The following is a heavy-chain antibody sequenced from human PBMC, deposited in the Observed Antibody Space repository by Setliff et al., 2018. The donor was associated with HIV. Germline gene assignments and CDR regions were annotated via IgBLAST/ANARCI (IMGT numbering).Heavy chain of an antibody. CDR3: ARDSGTTMGASGPGY. CDR1: EFTFSSYA. CDR2: IGYTSIDR. V-gene: IGHV3-21*01. Sequence: GGSLRLSCVASEFTFSSYAMNWVRQAPGKGLEWVSSIGYTSIDRYYADSVKGRFTISRDNAKNSLYLQMNSLTADDTAVYYCARDSGTTMGASGPGYWGQGTLVTVSS. J-gene: IGHJ4*02. D-gene: IGHD1-26*01.